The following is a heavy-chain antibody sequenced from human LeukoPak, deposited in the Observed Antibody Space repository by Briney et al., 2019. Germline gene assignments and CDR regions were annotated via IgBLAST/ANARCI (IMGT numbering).Heavy chain of an antibody. V-gene: IGHV4-30-2*01. J-gene: IGHJ4*02. CDR1: GGSISSGSYY. CDR3: ARGRAGRQLVSDIRKGFDY. Sequence: PSETLSLTCTVSGGSISSGSYYWSWIRQPPGKGLEWIGYIYHSGSTYYNPSLKSRVTISVDRSKNQFSLKLSSVTAADTAVYYCARGRAGRQLVSDIRKGFDYWGQGTLVTVSS. D-gene: IGHD6-13*01. CDR2: IYHSGST.